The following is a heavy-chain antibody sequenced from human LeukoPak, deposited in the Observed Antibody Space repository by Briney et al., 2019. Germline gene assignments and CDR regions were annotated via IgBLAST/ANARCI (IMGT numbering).Heavy chain of an antibody. J-gene: IGHJ1*01. D-gene: IGHD4-17*01. CDR2: IYTSGST. V-gene: IGHV4-61*02. CDR3: ARGTTVTSSGYFQH. Sequence: SETLSLTCTVSGGSVSSGSYYWSWIRQPAGKGLEWIGRIYTSGSTNYNPSLKSRVTISVDTSKHQLSLKLNSVTAADTAVYYCARGTTVTSSGYFQHWGQGTLVNVSS. CDR1: GGSVSSGSYY.